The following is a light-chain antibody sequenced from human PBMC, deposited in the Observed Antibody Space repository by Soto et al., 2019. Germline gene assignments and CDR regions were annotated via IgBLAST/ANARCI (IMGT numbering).Light chain of an antibody. CDR2: DMF. V-gene: IGKV3-11*01. J-gene: IGKJ5*01. CDR1: QSIDSY. Sequence: EIVLTQSPATLSLSPGQRATLSCRASQSIDSYLGWYQQKPGQAPRLLIYDMFNRATGIPARFSGSGSGTDFTLTISSLEPEDFAVYYCQQRRGWPVTFGQGTRLEMK. CDR3: QQRRGWPVT.